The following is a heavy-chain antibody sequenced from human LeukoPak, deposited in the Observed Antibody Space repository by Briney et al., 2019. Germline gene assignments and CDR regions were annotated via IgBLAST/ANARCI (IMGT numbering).Heavy chain of an antibody. J-gene: IGHJ5*02. CDR3: ARDPRYSSGWYVSWFDP. Sequence: GGSLRLSCAASGFTFSSYAMHWVRQAPGKGLEWVAVISYDGSNKYYADSVKGRFTTSRDDSKNTLYLQMNSLRAEDTAVYYCARDPRYSSGWYVSWFDPWGQGTLVTVSS. CDR2: ISYDGSNK. CDR1: GFTFSSYA. D-gene: IGHD6-19*01. V-gene: IGHV3-30-3*01.